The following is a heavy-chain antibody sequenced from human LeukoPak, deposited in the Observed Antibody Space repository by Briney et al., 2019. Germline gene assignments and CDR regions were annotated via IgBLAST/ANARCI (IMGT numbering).Heavy chain of an antibody. Sequence: ASVKVSCKASGYTFTGYYMHWVRQAPGQGLEWMGWINPNSGGTNYAQKFQGRVTMTRDTSISTAYMELSRLRSDDTAVYYCARGSKCTNGVCAKREFDYWGQGTLVTVSS. D-gene: IGHD2-8*01. CDR1: GYTFTGYY. CDR2: INPNSGGT. J-gene: IGHJ4*02. CDR3: ARGSKCTNGVCAKREFDY. V-gene: IGHV1-2*02.